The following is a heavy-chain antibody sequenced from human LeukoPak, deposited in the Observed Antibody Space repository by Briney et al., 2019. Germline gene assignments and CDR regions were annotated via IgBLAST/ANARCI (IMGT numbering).Heavy chain of an antibody. Sequence: GASVKVSCKATGGIFTNYGISWVRQAPGQRLEWMGAIIPMFGTPNYAQNFLGRVTITADESTSTVYMELSSLRSEDTAVYYCARGGDYYDSSGYHYAATHWGQGSLVTVSS. CDR3: ARGGDYYDSSGYHYAATH. V-gene: IGHV1-69*13. J-gene: IGHJ4*02. CDR2: IIPMFGTP. CDR1: GGIFTNYG. D-gene: IGHD3-22*01.